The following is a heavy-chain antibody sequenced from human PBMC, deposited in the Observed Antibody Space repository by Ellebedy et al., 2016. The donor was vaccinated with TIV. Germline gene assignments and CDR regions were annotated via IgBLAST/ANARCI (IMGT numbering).Heavy chain of an antibody. Sequence: GESLKISCAASGFTFSSYAMSWVRQAPGKGLEWVSAISGSGVSTYYADSVKGRFTISRDNSKSTLYLQMNSLRAEDTAVYYCAKNSGEHYNGSGSFYGMDVWGQGTTVTVSS. CDR2: ISGSGVST. CDR1: GFTFSSYA. V-gene: IGHV3-23*01. D-gene: IGHD3-10*01. CDR3: AKNSGEHYNGSGSFYGMDV. J-gene: IGHJ6*02.